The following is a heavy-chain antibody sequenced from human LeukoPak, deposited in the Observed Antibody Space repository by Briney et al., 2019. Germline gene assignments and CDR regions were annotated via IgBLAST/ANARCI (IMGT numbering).Heavy chain of an antibody. Sequence: GGSLRLSCAASGFTFSSYAMHWVRQAPGKGLEWVAVISYDGSNKYYADSVKGRFTISRDNSKNTLYLQMNSLRAEDTAVYYCARAAEQWLVRPICWFDPWGQGTLVTVSS. V-gene: IGHV3-30*04. CDR1: GFTFSSYA. CDR3: ARAAEQWLVRPICWFDP. J-gene: IGHJ5*02. D-gene: IGHD6-19*01. CDR2: ISYDGSNK.